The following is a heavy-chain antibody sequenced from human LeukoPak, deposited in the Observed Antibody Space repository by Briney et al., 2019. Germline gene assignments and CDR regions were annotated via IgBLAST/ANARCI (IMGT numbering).Heavy chain of an antibody. V-gene: IGHV1-24*01. CDR2: FDPEDGET. CDR3: ATADYDILTGNPFDAFDI. D-gene: IGHD3-9*01. CDR1: GYTLTELS. J-gene: IGHJ3*02. Sequence: ASVKVSCKVSGYTLTELSMHWVRQAPGKGLEWMGGFDPEDGETIYAQKFQGRVTMTEDTSTDTAYMELSSLRSEDTAVYYCATADYDILTGNPFDAFDIWGQGTMVTVSS.